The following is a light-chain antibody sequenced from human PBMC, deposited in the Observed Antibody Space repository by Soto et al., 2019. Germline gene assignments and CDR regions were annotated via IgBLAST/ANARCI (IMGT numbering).Light chain of an antibody. V-gene: IGKV1-5*01. J-gene: IGKJ2*01. CDR2: DAS. CDR1: QSISSW. Sequence: DIQMTQSPSTLSASVGDRVTITCRASQSISSWLAWYQQKPGKAPKLLIYDASILESGVPPRFSGSGSGTEFTLTISSLQPDDFATSYCQPYNSYTSTFGQGTKLEIK. CDR3: QPYNSYTST.